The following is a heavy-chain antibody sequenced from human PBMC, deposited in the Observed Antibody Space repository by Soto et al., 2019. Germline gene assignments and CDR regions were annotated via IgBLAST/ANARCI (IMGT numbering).Heavy chain of an antibody. CDR2: TYHSGGT. D-gene: IGHD4-17*01. Sequence: PSETLYLTCAVSGGSIRTGGYSWSWVRQPPGKGLEWIGYTYHSGGTYYNPSLKSRVTISVDRSKNQFSLKLSSVTAADTAVYYCASGLVTTLHYWGQGTLVTVS. J-gene: IGHJ4*02. V-gene: IGHV4-30-2*01. CDR3: ASGLVTTLHY. CDR1: GGSIRTGGYS.